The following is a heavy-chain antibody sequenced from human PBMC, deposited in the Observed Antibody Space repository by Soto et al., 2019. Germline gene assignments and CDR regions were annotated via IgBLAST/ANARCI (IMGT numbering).Heavy chain of an antibody. Sequence: QVQLVQSGAELKKPGSSVNVSCQASGDTFTTYTISWVRQAPGQGPEWMGRIIPNLGITNYAKKFQGRFAIIADKSANIVYMELSSLKYDDTAVYRCARVHRYSGSQALGSWGQGTLVTVSS. CDR3: ARVHRYSGSQALGS. D-gene: IGHD1-26*01. J-gene: IGHJ5*01. V-gene: IGHV1-69*04. CDR2: IIPNLGIT. CDR1: GDTFTTYT.